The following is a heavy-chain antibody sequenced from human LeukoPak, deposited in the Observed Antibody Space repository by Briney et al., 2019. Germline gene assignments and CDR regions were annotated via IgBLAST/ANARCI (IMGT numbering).Heavy chain of an antibody. J-gene: IGHJ4*02. CDR2: ISSDGSST. CDR3: AKHRDNGDSSGYHDFDF. V-gene: IGHV3-74*01. CDR1: GFTFSSYW. D-gene: IGHD3-22*01. Sequence: GGSLRLSCGASGFTFSSYWMHWVRQAPGKGPVWVSRISSDGSSTSYADSVKGRFTISRDNSKNTLYLQMSSLRAEDTAVYYCAKHRDNGDSSGYHDFDFWGQGTLVTVSS.